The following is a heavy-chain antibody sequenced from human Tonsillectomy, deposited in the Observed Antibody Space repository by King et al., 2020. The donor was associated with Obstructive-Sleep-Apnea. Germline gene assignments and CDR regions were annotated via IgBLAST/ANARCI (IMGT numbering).Heavy chain of an antibody. V-gene: IGHV4-4*02. J-gene: IGHJ4*02. CDR3: VMNGYYTLDS. CDR2: IFPTGST. CDR1: GDSIRSDIW. Sequence: VQLQESGPGLVQPSGTLALTCDVSGDSIRSDIWWSWVRQPPGKGLEWLGEIFPTGSTNYNPSLKSRATISGDRSKKQFSLKLTSVTAADTAIYYCVMNGYYTLDSWGQGSLVTVSS. D-gene: IGHD3-9*01.